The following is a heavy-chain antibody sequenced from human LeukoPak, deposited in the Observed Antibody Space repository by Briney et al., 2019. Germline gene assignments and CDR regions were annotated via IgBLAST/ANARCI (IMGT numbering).Heavy chain of an antibody. Sequence: GSSVKVSCKACGCTLPKYYMHWLRQPPGQGLAWVGIINHNGGSTFYAQKIQSRGTTTRDASTSTVDIELSSLRSDDTTVYYYARSDYCWGSNFDYWGQGTLVTVSS. V-gene: IGHV1-46*01. J-gene: IGHJ4*02. CDR1: GCTLPKYY. CDR3: ARSDYCWGSNFDY. D-gene: IGHD3-10*01. CDR2: INHNGGST.